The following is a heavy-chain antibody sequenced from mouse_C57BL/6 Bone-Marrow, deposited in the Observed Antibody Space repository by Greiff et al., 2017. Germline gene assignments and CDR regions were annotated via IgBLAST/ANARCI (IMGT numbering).Heavy chain of an antibody. CDR3: ARVIYDGYSSYWYFDV. D-gene: IGHD2-3*01. Sequence: QVTLKECGPGILQPSQTLSLTCSFSGFSLSTFGMGVGWIRQPSGKGLEWLAHIWWDDDKYYNPALKSRLTISKDTSKNQVFLKIANVDTADTATYYCARVIYDGYSSYWYFDVWGTGTTVTVSS. CDR2: IWWDDDK. CDR1: GFSLSTFGMG. V-gene: IGHV8-8*01. J-gene: IGHJ1*03.